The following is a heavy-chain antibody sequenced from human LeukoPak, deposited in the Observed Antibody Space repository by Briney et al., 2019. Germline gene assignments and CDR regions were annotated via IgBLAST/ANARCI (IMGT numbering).Heavy chain of an antibody. CDR3: ATEYCTNGACYTGSQN. D-gene: IGHD2-8*01. CDR2: INPNSGGT. CDR1: GYTFTGYY. J-gene: IGHJ4*02. V-gene: IGHV1-2*02. Sequence: ASVKVSCKASGYTFTGYYMHWVRQAPGQGLEWMGWINPNSGGTNYAQKFQGRVTMTRDTSISTAYMELSRLRSDDTAVYYCATEYCTNGACYTGSQNWGQGTLVTVSS.